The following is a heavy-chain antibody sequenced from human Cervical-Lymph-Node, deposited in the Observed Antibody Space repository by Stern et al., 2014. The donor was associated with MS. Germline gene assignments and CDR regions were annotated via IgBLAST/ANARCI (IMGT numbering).Heavy chain of an antibody. CDR3: AKGTAARPYYDMDV. J-gene: IGHJ6*02. CDR1: GFTFSSYA. Sequence: LQLQESGGGLLQPGGSLRLSCAASGFTFSSYAMSWVRQAPGKGLEWVSGITGSGAITYYADSVKGRFTISRDNSKNTLYLQMNSLRAEDTAIYYCAKGTAARPYYDMDVWGQGTTVTVSS. V-gene: IGHV3-23*01. D-gene: IGHD2-2*01. CDR2: ITGSGAIT.